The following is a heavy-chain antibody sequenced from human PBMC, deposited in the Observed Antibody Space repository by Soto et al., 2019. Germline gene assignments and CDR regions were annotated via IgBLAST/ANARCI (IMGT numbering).Heavy chain of an antibody. CDR3: ARGRGYGDYDWFDP. Sequence: PSETLSLTCAVYGGSFSGYYWSWIRQPPGKGLEWIGEINHSGSTNYNPSLKSRVTISVDTSKNQFSLKLSSVTAADTAVYYCARGRGYGDYDWFDPWGQGTLVTVSS. J-gene: IGHJ5*02. D-gene: IGHD4-17*01. V-gene: IGHV4-34*01. CDR1: GGSFSGYY. CDR2: INHSGST.